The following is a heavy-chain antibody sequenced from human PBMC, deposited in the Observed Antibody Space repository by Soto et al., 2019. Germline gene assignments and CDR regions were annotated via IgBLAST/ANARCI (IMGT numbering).Heavy chain of an antibody. CDR1: GFSFRTSP. CDR3: AKGPTVFREAISYSYYYGMDV. Sequence: EVQLLESGGGLVQPGGSLRLSCAASGFSFRTSPMSWVRQATGKGLEWVSAISSSSYTTYYADSVRGRFTISRDNSRNTQFLQMSSLTVEDTAIYYCAKGPTVFREAISYSYYYGMDVWGQGTTVTVSS. D-gene: IGHD4-17*01. CDR2: ISSSSYTT. J-gene: IGHJ6*02. V-gene: IGHV3-23*01.